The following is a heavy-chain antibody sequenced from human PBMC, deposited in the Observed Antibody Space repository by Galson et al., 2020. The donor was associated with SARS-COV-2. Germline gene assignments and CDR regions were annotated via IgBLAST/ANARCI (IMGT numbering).Heavy chain of an antibody. V-gene: IGHV3-73*01. CDR1: GFTFSGAV. CDR2: IRSRTNNYAT. J-gene: IGHJ4*02. Sequence: QLGESLQISCAASGFTFSGAVMHWVRQASGKGLAWVGPIRSRTNNYATGYAASVKGRFIISRDDSKKTAYLQMNSLKTEDTAVYYCTTINYWGQGTLVTVSS. CDR3: TTINY.